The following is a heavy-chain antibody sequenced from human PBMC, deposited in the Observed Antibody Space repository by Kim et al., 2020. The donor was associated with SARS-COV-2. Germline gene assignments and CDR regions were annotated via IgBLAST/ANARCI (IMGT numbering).Heavy chain of an antibody. V-gene: IGHV4-34*01. CDR2: INHSGST. J-gene: IGHJ4*02. CDR3: ARGLAI. CDR1: GGSFSGYS. Sequence: SETLSLTCALYGGSFSGYSWNWIRQPSGKGLEWIGEINHSGSTKYNPSLKSRVTIPLDTSKNQFSLKLSSVTAADTAVYYCARGLAIWGQGTLVTVSS.